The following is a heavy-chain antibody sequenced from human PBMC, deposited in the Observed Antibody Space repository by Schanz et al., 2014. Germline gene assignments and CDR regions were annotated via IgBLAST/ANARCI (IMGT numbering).Heavy chain of an antibody. Sequence: EVQLLESGGGLVQPGGSLRLSCLASGFAFSSYGMNWLRQAPGKGLEWVSVIGVDGTTTYYADSVKGRFTISRDNSNKTVDLQMNSLRAEDTALYYCVRDELLWFGEVLSLDYWGQGALVNVSS. CDR2: IGVDGTTT. D-gene: IGHD3-10*01. CDR3: VRDELLWFGEVLSLDY. CDR1: GFAFSSYG. V-gene: IGHV3-23*01. J-gene: IGHJ4*02.